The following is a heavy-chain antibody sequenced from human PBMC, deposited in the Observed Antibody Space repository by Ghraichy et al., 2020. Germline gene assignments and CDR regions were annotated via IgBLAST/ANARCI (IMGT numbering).Heavy chain of an antibody. J-gene: IGHJ5*02. CDR3: ARHTIAVAGTGSYNWFDP. CDR1: GGSISSYY. D-gene: IGHD6-19*01. V-gene: IGHV4-59*08. CDR2: IYYSGST. Sequence: SQTLSLTCTVSGGSISSYYWSWIRQPPGKGLEWIGYIYYSGSTNYNPSLKSRVTISVDTSKNQFSLKLSSVTAADTAVYYCARHTIAVAGTGSYNWFDPWGQGTLVTVSS.